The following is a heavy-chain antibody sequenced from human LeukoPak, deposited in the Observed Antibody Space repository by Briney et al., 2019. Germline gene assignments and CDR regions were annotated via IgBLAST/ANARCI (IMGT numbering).Heavy chain of an antibody. V-gene: IGHV3-74*01. CDR1: GFTFSSYW. J-gene: IGHJ4*02. D-gene: IGHD1-26*01. CDR3: AKDINSGRRIRVLGLTDY. CDR2: INGDGSST. Sequence: GGSLRVSCAASGFTFSSYWMHWVRQAPGNGLVWVSHINGDGSSTNYADSVKGRFTISRDNAKNTLYLQMNSLRAEDTSVYYCAKDINSGRRIRVLGLTDYWGQGTLVTVSS.